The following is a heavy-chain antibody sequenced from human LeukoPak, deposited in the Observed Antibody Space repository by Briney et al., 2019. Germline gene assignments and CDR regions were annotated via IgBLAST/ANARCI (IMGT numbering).Heavy chain of an antibody. CDR1: GYSFTSYW. J-gene: IGHJ5*02. Sequence: GESLKISCKGSGYSFTSYWIGWVRQMPGKGLEWMGIIYPGDSDTRYSPSFQGQVTISADKSISAAYLQWSSLKASDTAMYYCARLVTMVRGVISYNWFDPWGQGTLVTVSS. CDR2: IYPGDSDT. V-gene: IGHV5-51*01. D-gene: IGHD3-10*01. CDR3: ARLVTMVRGVISYNWFDP.